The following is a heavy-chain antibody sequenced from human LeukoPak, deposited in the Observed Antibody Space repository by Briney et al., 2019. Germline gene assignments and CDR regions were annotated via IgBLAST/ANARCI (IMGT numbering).Heavy chain of an antibody. D-gene: IGHD3-10*01. V-gene: IGHV4-61*02. Sequence: PSQTLSLTCTVTGGSISSGGYYWSWIRQPAEKGLEWIGRIYTSGSTNYNPSLKSRVTISVDTSKNQFSLKLSSVTAADTAVYYCARELSRGYNWFDPWGQGTLVTVSS. CDR2: IYTSGST. J-gene: IGHJ5*02. CDR1: GGSISSGGYY. CDR3: ARELSRGYNWFDP.